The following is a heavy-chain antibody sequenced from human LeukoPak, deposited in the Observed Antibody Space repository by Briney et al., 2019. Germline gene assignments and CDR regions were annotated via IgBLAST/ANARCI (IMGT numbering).Heavy chain of an antibody. V-gene: IGHV3-48*02. J-gene: IGHJ4*02. D-gene: IGHD6-13*01. CDR1: GFTFSSYN. CDR2: NSPGSSTI. CDR3: ARSKQLDY. Sequence: GGSLRLSCAASGFTFSSYNMNWVRQAPGKGLEWVSYNSPGSSTIYYADSVKGRFTISRDNAKNSLYLQMNSLRDEDTAVYYCARSKQLDYWGQGTLVTVSS.